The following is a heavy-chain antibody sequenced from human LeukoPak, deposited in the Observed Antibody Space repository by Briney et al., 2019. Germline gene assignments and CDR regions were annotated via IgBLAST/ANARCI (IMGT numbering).Heavy chain of an antibody. J-gene: IGHJ5*02. D-gene: IGHD5-12*01. CDR2: INPNNSGT. V-gene: IGHV1-2*02. Sequence: ASVTVSFKASGYSFTCCCIDWVRHAPGQGLGWMGWINPNNSGTKYAQRYQDRVAMTRDTSISTDYMELSSLRSDDTAVYSCARDPRGYSGYENSFDPWGQGTLVTVSS. CDR3: ARDPRGYSGYENSFDP. CDR1: GYSFTCCC.